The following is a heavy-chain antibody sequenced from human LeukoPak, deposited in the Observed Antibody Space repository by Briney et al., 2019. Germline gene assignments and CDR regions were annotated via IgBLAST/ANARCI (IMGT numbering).Heavy chain of an antibody. CDR2: IYYSGST. Sequence: SETLSLTCTVSGGSISSGGYYWSWIRQHPGKGLEWIGYIYYSGSTNYNPSLKSRVTISVDKSKNQFSLKLSSVTAADTAVYYCARAEYGSGSYLALDYWGQGTLVTVSS. CDR3: ARAEYGSGSYLALDY. V-gene: IGHV4-31*03. CDR1: GGSISSGGYY. D-gene: IGHD3-10*01. J-gene: IGHJ4*02.